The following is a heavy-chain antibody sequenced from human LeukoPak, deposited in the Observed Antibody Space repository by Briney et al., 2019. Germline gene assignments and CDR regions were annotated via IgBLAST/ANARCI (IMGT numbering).Heavy chain of an antibody. V-gene: IGHV4-34*01. D-gene: IGHD3-9*01. CDR3: ARALTKGSLVDY. Sequence: SETLSLTCAVYGGSFSGYYWSWIRQPPGKGLEWIGEINHSGSTNCNPSLKSRVTISVDTSKSQFSLKLSSVTAAGTAVYYCARALTKGSLVDYWGQGTLVTVSS. J-gene: IGHJ4*02. CDR2: INHSGST. CDR1: GGSFSGYY.